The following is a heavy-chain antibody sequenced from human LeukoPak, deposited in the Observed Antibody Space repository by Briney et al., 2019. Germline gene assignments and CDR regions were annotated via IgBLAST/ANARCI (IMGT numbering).Heavy chain of an antibody. V-gene: IGHV4-4*02. J-gene: IGHJ4*02. Sequence: SGTLSLTCAVSGGSISSSNWWSWVRQPPGKVAEWIGEIYHSGSTNYNPSLKSRVTISVDKSKNQFSLKLSSVTAADTAVYYCARGRVRYSSSRYEIDYWGQGTLVTVSS. CDR1: GGSISSSNW. D-gene: IGHD6-13*01. CDR3: ARGRVRYSSSRYEIDY. CDR2: IYHSGST.